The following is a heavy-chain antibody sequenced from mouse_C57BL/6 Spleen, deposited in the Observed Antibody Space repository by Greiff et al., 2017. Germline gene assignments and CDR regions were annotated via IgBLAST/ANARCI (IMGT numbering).Heavy chain of an antibody. CDR2: IYPGSGNT. CDR3: ARSETY. J-gene: IGHJ2*01. CDR1: GYTFTDYY. V-gene: IGHV1-76*01. Sequence: QVQLKESGAELVRPGASVKLSCKASGYTFTDYYINWVKQRPGQGLEWIARIYPGSGNTYYNEKFKGKATLTAEKSSSTAYMQLSSLTSEDSAVYFCARSETYWGQGTTLTVSS.